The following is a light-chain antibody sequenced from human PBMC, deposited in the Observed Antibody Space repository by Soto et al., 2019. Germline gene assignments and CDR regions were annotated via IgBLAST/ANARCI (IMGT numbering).Light chain of an antibody. CDR3: SSYAGTTIL. J-gene: IGLJ2*01. CDR2: EVN. CDR1: ISDVGGYNY. V-gene: IGLV2-8*01. Sequence: QSALTQPPSASGSPGQSVTISCTGSISDVGGYNYVSWYQQHPGKAPKVIIYEVNKRPSGVPDRFSGSKSGNTASLTVSGLQAEDEADYCCSSYAGTTILFGGGTKLTVL.